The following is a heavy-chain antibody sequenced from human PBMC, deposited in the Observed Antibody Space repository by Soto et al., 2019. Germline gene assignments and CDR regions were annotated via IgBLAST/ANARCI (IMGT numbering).Heavy chain of an antibody. D-gene: IGHD3-10*01. V-gene: IGHV3-11*01. CDR1: GFTFSDYY. CDR3: ARDLRVRGVIGYYYYGMDV. CDR2: ISSSGSTI. J-gene: IGHJ6*02. Sequence: LRLSCAASGFTFSDYYMSWIRQAPGKGLEWVSYISSSGSTIYYADSVKGRFTISRDNAKNSLYLQMNSLRAEDTAVYYCARDLRVRGVIGYYYYGMDVWGQGTTVTVSS.